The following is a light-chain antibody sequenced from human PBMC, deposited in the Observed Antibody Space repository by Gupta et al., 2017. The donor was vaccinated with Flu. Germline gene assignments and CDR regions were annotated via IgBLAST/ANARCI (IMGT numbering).Light chain of an antibody. CDR3: QEDDDSPWN. CDR2: DAS. Sequence: DIQMTQSPSTLSAYIGDRVTITCRASQSISVWLAWYQQKPGKAPKLLISDASTLNSGVPSRFTGRASATEFTLTINVLHPDDSTTYDCQEDDDSPWNFGQGTKLEIK. V-gene: IGKV1-5*03. J-gene: IGKJ1*01. CDR1: QSISVW.